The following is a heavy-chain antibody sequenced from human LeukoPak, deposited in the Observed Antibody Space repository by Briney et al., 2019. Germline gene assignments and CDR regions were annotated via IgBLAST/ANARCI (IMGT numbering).Heavy chain of an antibody. J-gene: IGHJ4*02. CDR2: IGGSGGST. CDR1: GFTFSSYA. V-gene: IGHV3-23*01. Sequence: GGSLRLSCAASGFTFSSYAMSWVRQAPGKGLEWVSAIGGSGGSTYYADSVKGRFTISRDNSKNTLYLQMNSLRAEDTAVYYCARDSRGAAAGTGVDYWGQGTLVTVSS. D-gene: IGHD6-13*01. CDR3: ARDSRGAAAGTGVDY.